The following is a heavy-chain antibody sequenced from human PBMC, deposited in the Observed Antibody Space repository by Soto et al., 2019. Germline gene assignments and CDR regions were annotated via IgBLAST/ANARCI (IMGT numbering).Heavy chain of an antibody. J-gene: IGHJ4*02. CDR1: GASISGYY. D-gene: IGHD5-18*01. CDR3: ATVIRDTAMVYFDY. V-gene: IGHV4-4*07. CDR2: IYDTGTT. Sequence: SETLSLTCTVSGASISGYYWSWIRKSAGKGLEWIGRIYDTGTTDSNPSLKSRVMMSVDTSKTQFSLRLRSVTAADTDLYFCATVIRDTAMVYFDYWGQGVQVTVS.